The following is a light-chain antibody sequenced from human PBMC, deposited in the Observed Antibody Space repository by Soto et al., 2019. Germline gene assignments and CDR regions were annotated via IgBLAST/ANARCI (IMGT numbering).Light chain of an antibody. CDR2: EVS. Sequence: QSSLTQPSSLSGSPGQSITISCTGTISDVGGYNYVSWYQQHPGKAPKLMIYEVSNRPSGVSNRFSGSKSGNTASLTISGLQAEDGADYYCSSYTRRSTRIFGGGTKVTV. J-gene: IGLJ2*01. CDR3: SSYTRRSTRI. CDR1: ISDVGGYNY. V-gene: IGLV2-14*01.